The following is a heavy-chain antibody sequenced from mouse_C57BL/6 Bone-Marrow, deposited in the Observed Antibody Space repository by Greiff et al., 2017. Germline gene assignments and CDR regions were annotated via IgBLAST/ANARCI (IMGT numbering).Heavy chain of an antibody. D-gene: IGHD2-3*01. CDR2: ISSGGSYT. Sequence: EVQVVESGGDLVKPGGSLKLSCAASGFTFSSYGMSWVRQTPDKRLEWVATISSGGSYTYYPDSVKGRFTISRDNAKNTLYLQMSSLKSEDTAMYYCARPWLLPFAYWGQGTLVTVSA. V-gene: IGHV5-6*01. J-gene: IGHJ3*01. CDR3: ARPWLLPFAY. CDR1: GFTFSSYG.